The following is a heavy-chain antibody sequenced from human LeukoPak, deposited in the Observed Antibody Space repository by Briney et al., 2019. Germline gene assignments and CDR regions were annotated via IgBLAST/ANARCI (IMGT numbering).Heavy chain of an antibody. J-gene: IGHJ4*02. Sequence: GGSLRLSCAASGFAFSSYAMSWVRQAPGKGLEWVSALTGNGATTYYADSMQGRFTISRDNSKNTLYLQMNSLRAEDTAVYYCAGRPGGQGYWGQGTLVTVSS. CDR2: LTGNGATT. V-gene: IGHV3-23*01. CDR3: AGRPGGQGY. D-gene: IGHD2-8*02. CDR1: GFAFSSYA.